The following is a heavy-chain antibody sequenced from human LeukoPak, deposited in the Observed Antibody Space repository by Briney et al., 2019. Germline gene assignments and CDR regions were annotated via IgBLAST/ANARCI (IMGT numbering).Heavy chain of an antibody. V-gene: IGHV4-39*07. J-gene: IGHJ4*02. CDR2: DYYSGSA. D-gene: IGHD5-18*01. CDR1: GGSISGGSYY. CDR3: ARSGIQLWHDY. Sequence: SETLSLTCTVSGGSISGGSYYWGWTRQPPGKGLEWIGSDYYSGSAYYNPSLKSRVTISVDTSKNQFSLKLSSVTAADTAVYYCARSGIQLWHDYWGQGTLVTVSS.